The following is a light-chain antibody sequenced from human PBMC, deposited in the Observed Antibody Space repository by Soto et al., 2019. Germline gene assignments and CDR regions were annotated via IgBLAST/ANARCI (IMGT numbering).Light chain of an antibody. V-gene: IGLV2-14*01. CDR2: DVS. Sequence: QSALTQPASVSGSPGQSITISCTGTSSDVGGYNYVSWYQQHPGKAPKLMIYDVSNRPSGVSNRFSGSKFGNTASLTISGLQAEDEADYYCRSYTSSSTVVFVGGTQLTVL. J-gene: IGLJ2*01. CDR1: SSDVGGYNY. CDR3: RSYTSSSTVV.